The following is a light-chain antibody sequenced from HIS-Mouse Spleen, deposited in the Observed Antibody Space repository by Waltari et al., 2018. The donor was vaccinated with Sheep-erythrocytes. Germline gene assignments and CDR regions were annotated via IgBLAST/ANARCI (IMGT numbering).Light chain of an antibody. CDR3: QQYGSSPLT. CDR2: GAP. J-gene: IGKJ4*01. Sequence: EIVLTQSPGTRSLSPGERATLSYRASQSVSSSYLAWYQQKPGQAPRLLINGAPSRATGIPDRFSGSGSGTDFTLTISRLEPEDFAVYYCQQYGSSPLTFGGGTKVEIK. V-gene: IGKV3-20*01. CDR1: QSVSSSY.